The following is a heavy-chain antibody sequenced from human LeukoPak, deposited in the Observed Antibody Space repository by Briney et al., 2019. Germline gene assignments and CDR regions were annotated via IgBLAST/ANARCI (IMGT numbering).Heavy chain of an antibody. Sequence: SETLSLTCTVSGGSISSYYWSWIRLPPGKGLEWIGYLSKSGNTNYSPSLKSRITISIDTSKNQFSLKLSSVTAADTAVYFCAREQGHIDYWGQGTLVTVSS. V-gene: IGHV4-59*01. CDR2: LSKSGNT. CDR3: AREQGHIDY. J-gene: IGHJ4*02. CDR1: GGSISSYY.